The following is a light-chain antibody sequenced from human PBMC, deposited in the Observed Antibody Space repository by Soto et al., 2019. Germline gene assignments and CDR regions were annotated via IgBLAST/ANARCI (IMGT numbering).Light chain of an antibody. CDR2: DAS. CDR1: QSISNF. CDR3: QQRTTGT. V-gene: IGKV3-11*01. J-gene: IGKJ4*01. Sequence: EIVLTQSPATLSLSPGDSTTLSCRASQSISNFLAWYQQKPGQPPRLLIYDASHRFTGVPGRFSGSGSGTAFTLTISSLEPDDFAVYHCQQRTTGTFGGGTKVEI.